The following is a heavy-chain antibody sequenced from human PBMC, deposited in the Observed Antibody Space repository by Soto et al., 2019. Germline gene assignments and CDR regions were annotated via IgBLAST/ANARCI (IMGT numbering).Heavy chain of an antibody. CDR3: ARSVSWRNFDY. Sequence: PSETLSLTCTVSGGSISSYYWSWIRQPPGKGLEWIGYIYYSGSTNYNPSLKSRVTISVDTSKNQFSLKLSSVTAADTAVYYCARSVSWRNFDYWGQGTLVTVSS. V-gene: IGHV4-59*08. CDR2: IYYSGST. CDR1: GGSISSYY. J-gene: IGHJ4*02. D-gene: IGHD3-3*01.